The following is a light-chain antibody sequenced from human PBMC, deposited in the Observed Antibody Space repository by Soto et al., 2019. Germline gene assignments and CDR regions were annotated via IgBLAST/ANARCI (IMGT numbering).Light chain of an antibody. CDR3: SSFAGSNNPVV. Sequence: QSALTQPPSASGSPGQSVTFSCTGTSSDVGASNYVSWYQHHPGKAPKLMIYEVNKRPSGVPNRFSGSKSGNTASLTVSGLQADDEAAYYCSSFAGSNNPVVFGGGTKVTVL. V-gene: IGLV2-8*01. CDR1: SSDVGASNY. J-gene: IGLJ2*01. CDR2: EVN.